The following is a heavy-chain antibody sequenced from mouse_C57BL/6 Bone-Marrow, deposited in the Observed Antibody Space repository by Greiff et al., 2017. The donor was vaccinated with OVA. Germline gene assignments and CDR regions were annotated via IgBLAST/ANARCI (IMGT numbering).Heavy chain of an antibody. J-gene: IGHJ1*03. CDR3: ARWVTDV. V-gene: IGHV1-55*01. CDR2: IYPGSGST. D-gene: IGHD2-1*01. Sequence: QVQLQQPGAELVKPGASVKMSCKASGYTFTSYWITWVKQRPGQGLEWIGDIYPGSGSTNYNEKFKSKATLTVDTSSSTAYMQHSSLTSEDSAGYYCARWVTDVWGTGTTVTVSA. CDR1: GYTFTSYW.